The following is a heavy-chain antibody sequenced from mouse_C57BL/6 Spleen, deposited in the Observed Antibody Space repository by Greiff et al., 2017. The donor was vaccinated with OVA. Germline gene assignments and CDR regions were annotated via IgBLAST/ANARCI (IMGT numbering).Heavy chain of an antibody. CDR1: GYTFTSYW. CDR2: INPSSGYT. Sequence: QVQLKESGAELAKPGASVKLSCKASGYTFTSYWMHWVKQRPGQGLEWIGYINPSSGYTKYNQKFKDKATLTADKSSSTAYMQLSSLTYEDSAVYYCARITTVPSYYFDYWGQGTTLTVSS. J-gene: IGHJ2*01. D-gene: IGHD1-1*01. V-gene: IGHV1-7*01. CDR3: ARITTVPSYYFDY.